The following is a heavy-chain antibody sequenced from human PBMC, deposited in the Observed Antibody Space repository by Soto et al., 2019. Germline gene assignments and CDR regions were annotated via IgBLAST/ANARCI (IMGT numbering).Heavy chain of an antibody. J-gene: IGHJ4*02. CDR3: VKDPFKFDY. CDR1: GFDFSTYA. Sequence: EVQLLESGGGLKQPGGSLRLSCVTSGFDFSTYAMSWVRQAPGKGLEWVSGISGSGGSTYYADSVKGRFTISRDNSKNTLYLEMNSLRADDTALYYCVKDPFKFDYWGQGTLVTVSS. CDR2: ISGSGGST. V-gene: IGHV3-23*01.